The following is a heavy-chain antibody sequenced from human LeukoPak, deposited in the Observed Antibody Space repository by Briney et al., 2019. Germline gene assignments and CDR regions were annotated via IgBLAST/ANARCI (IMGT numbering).Heavy chain of an antibody. D-gene: IGHD2-2*01. CDR1: GFTVSSNY. CDR2: IYTGGDT. CDR3: VRETCSSASCFSSKYYYYYMDV. Sequence: GGSLRLSCAASGFTVSSNYMSWVRQAPGKGLEWASVIYTGGDTYYADSVKGRFTVSRDYSKNTLYLQMNGLRSEDTAVYYCVRETCSSASCFSSKYYYYYMDVWGKGTTVTVSS. J-gene: IGHJ6*03. V-gene: IGHV3-53*05.